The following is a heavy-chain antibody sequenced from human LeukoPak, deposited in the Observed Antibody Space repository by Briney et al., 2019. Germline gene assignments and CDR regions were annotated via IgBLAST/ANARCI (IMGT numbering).Heavy chain of an antibody. Sequence: PSETLSLTCAVYGLSFSSYYWSWIRQPPGKGLEWIGEINHSGSTNYNPFIESRVTISVDTSKNQFSLKQSSVTAAETAVYYCARGPNSGADYWGQGTLVTVSS. V-gene: IGHV4-34*01. J-gene: IGHJ4*02. CDR1: GLSFSSYY. CDR3: ARGPNSGADY. CDR2: INHSGST. D-gene: IGHD1-26*01.